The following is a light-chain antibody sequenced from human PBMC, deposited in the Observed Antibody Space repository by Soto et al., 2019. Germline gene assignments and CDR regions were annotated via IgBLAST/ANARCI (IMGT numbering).Light chain of an antibody. CDR2: RAS. CDR1: HNIYSN. Sequence: EIVMTQSPATLSVSPGERATLSCTASHNIYSNVAWFQQRPGQAPRLLIYRASTRATGTPDRFSGSGSGTEFTLTITRLQSEDFALYYCQQYHNLWTFGQGTEVEIK. V-gene: IGKV3-15*01. CDR3: QQYHNLWT. J-gene: IGKJ1*01.